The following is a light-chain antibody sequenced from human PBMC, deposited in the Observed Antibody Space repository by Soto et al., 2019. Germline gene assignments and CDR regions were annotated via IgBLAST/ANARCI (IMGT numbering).Light chain of an antibody. Sequence: EIVMTQSPGTLSLSPGERATLSCRASQSVRSSYVGWYQQRTGQAPRLVMFGASSRATGISDRFSGSGSGTDFTLTISRLEPEDFAVYYCQQYGSSPLTFGGGTKVEIK. J-gene: IGKJ4*01. V-gene: IGKV3-20*01. CDR3: QQYGSSPLT. CDR2: GAS. CDR1: QSVRSSY.